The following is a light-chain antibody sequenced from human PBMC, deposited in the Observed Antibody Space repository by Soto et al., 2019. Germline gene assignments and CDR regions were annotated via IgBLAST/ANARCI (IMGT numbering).Light chain of an antibody. Sequence: EVVLTQSPGNLSLSPGERATLSCRASQSVSSNFLARYQQKPGQAPRLVIYGASSRATAVPDRFSGSGSGTAFTLPISRLEPEDFGVYYCQQYGSSPMTFGRGTKVEIK. V-gene: IGKV3-20*01. CDR2: GAS. CDR3: QQYGSSPMT. J-gene: IGKJ1*01. CDR1: QSVSSNF.